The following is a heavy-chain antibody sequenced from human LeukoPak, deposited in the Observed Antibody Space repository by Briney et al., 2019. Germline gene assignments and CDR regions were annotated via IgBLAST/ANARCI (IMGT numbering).Heavy chain of an antibody. CDR3: ARRYHGAGRGFDN. CDR2: FYHGGNT. CDR1: GGSISSSNW. Sequence: SETLSLTCAVSGGSISSSNWWCWVRQPPGKGLGWIGEFYHGGNTNYNPSLKSRVTMAVDTSKNQFSLKLSSVTAADTALYYCARRYHGAGRGFDNWGQGTQVTVSA. J-gene: IGHJ4*02. V-gene: IGHV4-4*02. D-gene: IGHD3-10*01.